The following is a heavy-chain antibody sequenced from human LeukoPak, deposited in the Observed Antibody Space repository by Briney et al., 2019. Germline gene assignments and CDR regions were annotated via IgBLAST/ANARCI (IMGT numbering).Heavy chain of an antibody. V-gene: IGHV1-69*05. CDR3: ARGRLRRVMDV. J-gene: IGHJ6*04. Sequence: SVKVSCKASGGTFSSYAISWVRQAPGQGLEWMGGIIPMLGTAKYAQKVQGRVTITTDESTSTAYMELSSLRSEDTAVYYCARGRLRRVMDVWGKGTTVTVSS. CDR2: IIPMLGTA. D-gene: IGHD4-17*01. CDR1: GGTFSSYA.